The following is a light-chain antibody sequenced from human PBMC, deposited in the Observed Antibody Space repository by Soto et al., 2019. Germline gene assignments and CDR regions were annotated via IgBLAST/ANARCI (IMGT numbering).Light chain of an antibody. Sequence: QSALTQPRSVSGSPGQSVTISCTGTSSDVGGYNYVSWYQQHPGKVPKLMFYDVSQRPSGVPDRFSGSKSGNTASLTISGLQAEDEADYYCCSYAGSHFLFGGGTKLTVL. CDR3: CSYAGSHFL. V-gene: IGLV2-11*01. J-gene: IGLJ2*01. CDR1: SSDVGGYNY. CDR2: DVS.